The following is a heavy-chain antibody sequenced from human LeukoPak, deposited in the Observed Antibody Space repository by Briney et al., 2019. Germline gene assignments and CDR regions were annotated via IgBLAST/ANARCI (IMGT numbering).Heavy chain of an antibody. CDR1: GFTFNKFA. CDR2: VYTGGNT. V-gene: IGHV3-66*01. CDR3: ATISDLLYYFDS. J-gene: IGHJ4*02. Sequence: PGGSLRLSCEASGFTFNKFAMSWVRQAPGKGLEWVSLVYTGGNTYHADSVKGRFTLSRDNSKNTVYLQMNSLRVEDTAMYYCATISDLLYYFDSWGQGTLVTVSS.